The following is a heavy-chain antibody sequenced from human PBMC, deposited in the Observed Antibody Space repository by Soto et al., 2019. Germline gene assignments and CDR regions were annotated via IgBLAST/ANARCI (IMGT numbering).Heavy chain of an antibody. V-gene: IGHV3-23*01. J-gene: IGHJ4*02. CDR2: ISGNSDNR. CDR1: GFTFDSYA. CDR3: AKAPRPKRFDS. Sequence: GGSLRLSCAASGFTFDSYAMSWVRQAPGKGPEWVSGISGNSDNRYYADSVKGRFTISRDNSKNTLYLQMNGLRAEDTALYYCAKAPRPKRFDSWGQGTLVTVSS.